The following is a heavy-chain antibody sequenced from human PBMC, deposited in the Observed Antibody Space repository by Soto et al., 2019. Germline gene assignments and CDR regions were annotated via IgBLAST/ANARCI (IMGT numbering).Heavy chain of an antibody. V-gene: IGHV4-34*01. CDR1: GGSFSGYY. CDR3: ARAPRMVRGVIVWYYGMDV. J-gene: IGHJ6*02. D-gene: IGHD3-10*01. Sequence: QVQLQQWGAGLLKPSETLSLTCAVYGGSFSGYYWSWIRQPPGKGLEWIGEINHSGSTNYNPSLMSRVTISVDTSKNQFSLKLSSVTAADTAVYYCARAPRMVRGVIVWYYGMDVWGQGTTVTVSS. CDR2: INHSGST.